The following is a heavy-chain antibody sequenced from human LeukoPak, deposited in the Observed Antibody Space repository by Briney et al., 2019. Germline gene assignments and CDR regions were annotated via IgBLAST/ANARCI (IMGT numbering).Heavy chain of an antibody. V-gene: IGHV3-23*01. J-gene: IGHJ4*02. CDR3: AKFSRSYCSSTSCSKYLDY. D-gene: IGHD2-2*01. CDR1: GFTFSSYA. CDR2: ISVSVGNT. Sequence: GGSLRLSCAASGFTFSSYAMSWVRQAPGKGLEWVSAISVSVGNTYYADSVKGRFTISRDNSKSTLYLQMNSLRAEDTAVYYCAKFSRSYCSSTSCSKYLDYWGQGALVTVSS.